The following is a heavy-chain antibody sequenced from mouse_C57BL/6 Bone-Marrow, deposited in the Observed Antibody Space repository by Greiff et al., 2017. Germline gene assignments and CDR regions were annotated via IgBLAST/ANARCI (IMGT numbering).Heavy chain of an antibody. CDR3: ARHLGLRRDYYAMDY. CDR2: ISSGGSYT. V-gene: IGHV5-6*01. CDR1: GFTFSSYG. Sequence: EVQLQQSGGDLVKPGGSLKLSCAASGFTFSSYGMSWVRQTPDKRLEWVATISSGGSYTYYPDSVKGRFTISRDNAKNTLYLQMSSLKSEDTAMYYCARHLGLRRDYYAMDYWGQGTSVTVSS. J-gene: IGHJ4*01. D-gene: IGHD2-2*01.